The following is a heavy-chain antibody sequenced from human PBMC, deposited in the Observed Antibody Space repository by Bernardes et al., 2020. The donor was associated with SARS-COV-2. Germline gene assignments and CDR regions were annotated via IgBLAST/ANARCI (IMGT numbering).Heavy chain of an antibody. J-gene: IGHJ3*02. V-gene: IGHV3-7*04. CDR2: IKHDGSEK. Sequence: SLRLSCAASGFRFSSYWMTWVRQAPGKGLEWVANIKHDGSEKYYVDSVKGRFTISRENAKNSLYLQMDSLRAEDTAMYYCARDRYTMIGVITDPGAFDILGQGTMVTVSS. D-gene: IGHD3-22*01. CDR3: ARDRYTMIGVITDPGAFDI. CDR1: GFRFSSYW.